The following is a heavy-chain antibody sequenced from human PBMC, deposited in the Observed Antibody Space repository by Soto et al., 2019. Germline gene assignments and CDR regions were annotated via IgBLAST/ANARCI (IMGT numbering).Heavy chain of an antibody. D-gene: IGHD3-22*01. J-gene: IGHJ4*02. V-gene: IGHV3-23*01. Sequence: QSGGSLRLSCAASGFTISNYGMTWVRQAPGKGLEWVSTIRGSDGSTYHADSVKGRFTISRDNSKNTLYLQMNSLRAEDTAVYYCAKSPGMYYYDSSGYYHYDYWGQGTLVTVSS. CDR1: GFTISNYG. CDR2: IRGSDGST. CDR3: AKSPGMYYYDSSGYYHYDY.